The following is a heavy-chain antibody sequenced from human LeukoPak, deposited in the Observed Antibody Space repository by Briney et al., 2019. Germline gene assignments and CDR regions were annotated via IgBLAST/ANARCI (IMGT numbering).Heavy chain of an antibody. Sequence: SETLSLTCTVSGGSISSDGYYWSWIRQHPGKGLEWIAYIYHSGSTYYNPSLKSRITTSMETSKNQFSLKLNSVTAADTAVYYCARDAGYSSSWDHAFDIWGQGTMVTVYS. CDR2: IYHSGST. CDR3: ARDAGYSSSWDHAFDI. J-gene: IGHJ3*02. CDR1: GGSISSDGYY. V-gene: IGHV4-31*03. D-gene: IGHD6-13*01.